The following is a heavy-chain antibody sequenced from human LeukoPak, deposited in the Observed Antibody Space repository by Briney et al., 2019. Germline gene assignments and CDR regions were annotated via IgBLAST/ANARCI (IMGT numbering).Heavy chain of an antibody. D-gene: IGHD3-16*01. V-gene: IGHV3-23*01. CDR3: AKGGGPYFYYHYMDV. J-gene: IGHJ6*03. CDR1: GFTVSSNY. Sequence: GGSLRLSCAASGFTVSSNYMSWVRQAPGKGLEWVSSISGSGSDTYYADSVKGRFTISRDSSRNTLFLQMNSLRAEDTAVYYCAKGGGPYFYYHYMDVWGKGTTVTVSS. CDR2: ISGSGSDT.